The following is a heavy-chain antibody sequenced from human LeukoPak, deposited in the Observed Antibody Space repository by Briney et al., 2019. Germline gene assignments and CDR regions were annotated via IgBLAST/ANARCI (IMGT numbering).Heavy chain of an antibody. V-gene: IGHV5-51*01. CDR2: IYPGDSDT. D-gene: IGHD6-6*01. J-gene: IGHJ4*02. Sequence: GESLKISXKGSGYSFTSYWIGWVLQMPGKGLEWMGIIYPGDSDTRYSPSFQGQVTISADKSISTAYLQWSSLKASDTAMYYFARPSDSSSDPFDYWGQGTLVTVSS. CDR3: ARPSDSSSDPFDY. CDR1: GYSFTSYW.